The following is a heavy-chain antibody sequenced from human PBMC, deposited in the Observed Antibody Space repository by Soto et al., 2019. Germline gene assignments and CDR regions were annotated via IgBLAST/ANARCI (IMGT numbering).Heavy chain of an antibody. CDR2: IYWDDDR. J-gene: IGHJ4*02. D-gene: IGHD6-19*01. CDR3: APRRDMAGNWDQGYFDN. CDR1: GFSLTTRPVG. Sequence: QITLRESGPLRVKPTQTLTLTCTFSGFSLTTRPVGVGWLRQPPGKALEFVTVIYWDDDRRTNPSLKSRVTTYIDTSGNTVVHTMTYIDPADTATYLCAPRRDMAGNWDQGYFDNWEQEGLVTCSS. V-gene: IGHV2-5*02.